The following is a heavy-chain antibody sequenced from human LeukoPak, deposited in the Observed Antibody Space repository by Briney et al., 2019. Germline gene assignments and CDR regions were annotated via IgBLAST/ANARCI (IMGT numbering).Heavy chain of an antibody. J-gene: IGHJ6*03. Sequence: GGSLRLSCAASGFTFSSFGMTWVRQAQAPGKGLEWVSGISGSDGSTYYADSVKGRFTISRDNSKNTLYLQMNSLRAEDTAIYYCAKNGDRGAYCTGGTCYPYFYYYMDVWGKGTTVTI. V-gene: IGHV3-23*01. CDR3: AKNGDRGAYCTGGTCYPYFYYYMDV. D-gene: IGHD2-15*01. CDR2: ISGSDGST. CDR1: GFTFSSFG.